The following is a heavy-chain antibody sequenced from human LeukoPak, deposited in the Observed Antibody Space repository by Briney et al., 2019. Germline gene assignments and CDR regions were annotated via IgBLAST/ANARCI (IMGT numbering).Heavy chain of an antibody. CDR2: INHSGST. CDR1: GGSISSSSYY. V-gene: IGHV4-39*07. D-gene: IGHD6-19*01. CDR3: ARDEYSSGWYAY. J-gene: IGHJ4*02. Sequence: PSETLSLTCTVSGGSISSSSYYWGWIRQPPGKGLEWIGEINHSGSTNYNPSLKSRVTISVDTSKNQFSLKLSSVTAADTAVYYCARDEYSSGWYAYWGQGTLVTVSS.